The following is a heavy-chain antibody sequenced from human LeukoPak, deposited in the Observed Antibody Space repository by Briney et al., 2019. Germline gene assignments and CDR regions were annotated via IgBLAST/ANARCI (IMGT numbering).Heavy chain of an antibody. CDR1: GGSISSYY. D-gene: IGHD6-13*01. CDR2: IYYSGST. V-gene: IGHV4-59*01. Sequence: SETLSLTCTVSGGSISSYYRSWIRQPPGKGLEWIGYIYYSGSTNYNPSLKSRVTISVDTSKNQFSLKLSSVTAVGTAVYYCAREQLAPAGFDYWGQGTLVTVSS. CDR3: AREQLAPAGFDY. J-gene: IGHJ4*02.